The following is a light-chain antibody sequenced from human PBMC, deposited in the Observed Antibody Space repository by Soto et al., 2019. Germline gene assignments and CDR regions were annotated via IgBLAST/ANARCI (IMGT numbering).Light chain of an antibody. CDR1: SSDVGGYNL. J-gene: IGLJ1*01. CDR2: EVS. V-gene: IGLV2-23*02. Sequence: QSVLTQPAYVSGSPGQSITISCTGTSSDVGGYNLVSWYQQHPGKAPKLMIYEVSKRPSGVSNRFSGSKSGNTASLTISGLQAEDEADYYCCSYAGSSTLVFGTGTKVTVL. CDR3: CSYAGSSTLV.